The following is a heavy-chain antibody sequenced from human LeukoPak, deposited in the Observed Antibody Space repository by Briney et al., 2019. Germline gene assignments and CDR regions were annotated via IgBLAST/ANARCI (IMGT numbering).Heavy chain of an antibody. V-gene: IGHV3-23*01. Sequence: GGSLRLSCAASGFTFGSYAMSWVRQAPGKGLEWVSFISPNADRTSKADSVEGRFTISRDNPRNTLYLQMNSLRDDDTAVYYCAIMHGYYDGSGYWVQWGQGTLVTVSS. D-gene: IGHD3-22*01. CDR2: ISPNADRT. CDR1: GFTFGSYA. CDR3: AIMHGYYDGSGYWVQ. J-gene: IGHJ4*02.